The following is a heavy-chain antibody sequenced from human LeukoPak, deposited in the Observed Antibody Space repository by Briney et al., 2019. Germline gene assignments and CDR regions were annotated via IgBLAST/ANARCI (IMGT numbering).Heavy chain of an antibody. CDR1: GYTFTNHG. CDR3: ARSTLGIGASFDY. Sequence: ASVKVSCKASGYTFTNHGMSWARQAPGQGLEWMGGIIPIFRTPNYAQNFQGRVTITTDESTNTAYMELSSLRSDDTAVYYCARSTLGIGASFDYWGQGTLVSVSS. V-gene: IGHV1-69*05. CDR2: IIPIFRTP. D-gene: IGHD7-27*01. J-gene: IGHJ4*02.